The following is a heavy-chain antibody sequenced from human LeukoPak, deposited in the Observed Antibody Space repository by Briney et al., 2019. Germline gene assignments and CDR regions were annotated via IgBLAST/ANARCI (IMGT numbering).Heavy chain of an antibody. V-gene: IGHV4-59*01. D-gene: IGHD3-10*01. CDR2: IYYSGST. CDR1: GGSISSYY. J-gene: IGHJ4*02. Sequence: PSETLSLTCTVSGGSISSYYWSWIRQPPGKGLEWIGYIYYSGSTNYNPPPKTRFTISVATSKNQFSLKLSSVTAADTAVYYCARDGGTGSGRPTFDYWGQGTLVTVSS. CDR3: ARDGGTGSGRPTFDY.